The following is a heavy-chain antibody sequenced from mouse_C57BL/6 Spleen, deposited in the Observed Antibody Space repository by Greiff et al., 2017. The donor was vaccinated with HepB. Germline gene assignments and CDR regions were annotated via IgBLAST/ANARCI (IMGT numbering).Heavy chain of an antibody. CDR2: ISDGGSYT. V-gene: IGHV5-4*01. CDR1: GFTFSSYA. D-gene: IGHD1-1*02. CDR3: ARDNGLY. J-gene: IGHJ3*01. Sequence: EVHLVESGGGLVKPGGSLKLSCAASGFTFSSYAMSWVRQTPEKRLEWVATISDGGSYTYYPDNVKGRFTISRDNAKNNLYLQMSHLKSEDTAMYYCARDNGLYWGQGTLVTVSA.